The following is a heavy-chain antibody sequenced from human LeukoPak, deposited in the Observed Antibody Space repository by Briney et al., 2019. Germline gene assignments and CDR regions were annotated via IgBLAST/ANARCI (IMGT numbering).Heavy chain of an antibody. CDR1: GGSVSDNY. Sequence: SETLSLTCTVSGGSVSDNYWSWTRQPPGKGLEWIAYVYQSNIANYNPSLSGRGTISLDTSKNQVSLKLRSVTPADTAIYYCTKNAGRGRPSDLWGQGTLVTVFS. J-gene: IGHJ4*02. V-gene: IGHV4-59*02. CDR2: VYQSNIA. D-gene: IGHD2-15*01. CDR3: TKNAGRGRPSDL.